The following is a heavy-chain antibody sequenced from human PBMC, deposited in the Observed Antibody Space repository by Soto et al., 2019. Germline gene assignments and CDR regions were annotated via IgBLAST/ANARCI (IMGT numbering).Heavy chain of an antibody. Sequence: QVQLVQSGAAVKKPGASVKVSCKASRYTFISYDINWVRQATGQGLEWMGWMNPKSANTGYAQNFQGRVTMTRNTSISTAYMELSSLRSEDTAVYYCARSPSWETTVTPYYFDYWGQGTLVTVSS. CDR1: RYTFISYD. J-gene: IGHJ4*02. V-gene: IGHV1-8*01. CDR2: MNPKSANT. CDR3: ARSPSWETTVTPYYFDY. D-gene: IGHD4-4*01.